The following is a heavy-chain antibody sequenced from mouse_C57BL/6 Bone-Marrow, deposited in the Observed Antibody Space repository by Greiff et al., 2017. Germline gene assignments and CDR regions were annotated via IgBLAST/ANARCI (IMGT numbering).Heavy chain of an antibody. CDR2: IDPENGDT. J-gene: IGHJ1*03. V-gene: IGHV14-4*01. CDR3: TTVYDSWYFDV. CDR1: GFNIKDDY. Sequence: EVQLQQSGAELVRPGASVKLSCTASGFNIKDDYMHWVKQRPEPGLEWIGWIDPENGDTESASKFQGKATIPADTSSNTAYLQLSSLTSEDTAVYSCTTVYDSWYFDVWGTGTTVTVSS. D-gene: IGHD2-3*01.